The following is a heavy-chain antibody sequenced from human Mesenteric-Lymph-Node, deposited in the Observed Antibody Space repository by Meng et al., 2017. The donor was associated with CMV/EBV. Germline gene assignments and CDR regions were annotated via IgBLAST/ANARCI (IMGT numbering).Heavy chain of an antibody. Sequence: SVKVSCKASGGTFSSYTITWVRQAPGRGLEWMGGILPILGIKHIAQKLQGRVTITADKSTSTAYMELSSLRSEDTAVYYCARERVITGANYYYYGMDVWGQGTTVTVSS. J-gene: IGHJ6*02. CDR2: ILPILGIK. V-gene: IGHV1-69*10. D-gene: IGHD1-7*01. CDR3: ARERVITGANYYYYGMDV. CDR1: GGTFSSYT.